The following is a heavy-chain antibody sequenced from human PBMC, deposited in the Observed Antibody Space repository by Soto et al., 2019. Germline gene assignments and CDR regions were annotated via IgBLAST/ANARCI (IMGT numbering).Heavy chain of an antibody. D-gene: IGHD5-18*01. Sequence: EVQLVEPGGGLVQPGGSLRPSCGASGFTFRTYWLSWVHRVPGKGLKWVANINQEGREKNYVDSVKGRFTISRDNAKNSLYLQMSSLRAEDTALYYCARDGSTSWYSYDYHGMDVWGQGTTVTVSS. V-gene: IGHV3-7*05. CDR2: INQEGREK. CDR3: ARDGSTSWYSYDYHGMDV. CDR1: GFTFRTYW. J-gene: IGHJ6*02.